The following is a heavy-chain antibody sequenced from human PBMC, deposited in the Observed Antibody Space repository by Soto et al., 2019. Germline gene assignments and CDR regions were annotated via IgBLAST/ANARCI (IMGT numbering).Heavy chain of an antibody. V-gene: IGHV4-30-4*01. CDR3: ARQTTVTTDDYYYGMDV. D-gene: IGHD4-17*01. CDR2: IYYSGST. J-gene: IGHJ6*02. CDR1: VGSIISVDYY. Sequence: TRSRTCTFSVGSIISVDYYWSCILQPPWKGLEWIGYIYYSGSTYYNPSLKSRVTISVDTSKNQFSLKLSSVTAADTAVYYCARQTTVTTDDYYYGMDVWGQGTTVTVSS.